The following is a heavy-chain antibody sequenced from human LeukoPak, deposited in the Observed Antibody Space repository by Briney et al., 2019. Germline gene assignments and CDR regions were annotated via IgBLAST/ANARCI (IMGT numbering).Heavy chain of an antibody. D-gene: IGHD2-15*01. CDR2: TYYRSKWYN. CDR3: ARGQLGYCSGGDCYNFDS. V-gene: IGHV6-1*01. CDR1: GDSVSSNSAA. J-gene: IGHJ4*02. Sequence: SQTLSLTCAISGDSVSSNSAAWSWIRQSPSRGLEWLGRTYYRSKWYNDYAVSVKSRITINPDTSKNQFSLKLNSVTPEDTAVYYCARGQLGYCSGGDCYNFDSWGQGTLVTVSS.